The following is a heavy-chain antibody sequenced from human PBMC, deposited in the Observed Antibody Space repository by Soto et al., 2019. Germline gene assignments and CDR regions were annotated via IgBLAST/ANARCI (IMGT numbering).Heavy chain of an antibody. CDR2: ILYDGTNK. CDR3: VRDGGGFDF. CDR1: GFIFSSYG. J-gene: IGHJ4*02. V-gene: IGHV3-33*01. D-gene: IGHD3-16*01. Sequence: QVQLVESGGGVVQPGRSLRLSCAASGFIFSSYGIHWVRQAPGKGLEWVALILYDGTNKYYADSVKGRFTISRDNSKNTVYLQMNSLRVEDAVLYYCVRDGGGFDFWGQGTLVTVSS.